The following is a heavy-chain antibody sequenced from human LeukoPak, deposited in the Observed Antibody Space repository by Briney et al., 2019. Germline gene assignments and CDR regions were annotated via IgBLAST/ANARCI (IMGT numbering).Heavy chain of an antibody. J-gene: IGHJ4*02. V-gene: IGHV1-45*02. D-gene: IGHD4-17*01. CDR1: GYTFTYRY. CDR2: ITPFNGNT. Sequence: SVKVSCKASGYTFTYRYLHWVRQAPGQALEWMGWITPFNGNTNYAQKFQDRVTITRDRSMSTAYMELSSLRSGDTAVYYCARGVGDYSRYYFDYWGQGTLVTVSS. CDR3: ARGVGDYSRYYFDY.